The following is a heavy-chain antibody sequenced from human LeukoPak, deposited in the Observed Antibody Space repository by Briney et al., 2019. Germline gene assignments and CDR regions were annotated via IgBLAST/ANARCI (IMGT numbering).Heavy chain of an antibody. CDR3: AREGNHCSGGSCYGY. D-gene: IGHD2-15*01. V-gene: IGHV4-34*01. CDR2: INHSGST. J-gene: IGHJ4*02. CDR1: GASFSGYY. Sequence: SETLSLTCAVYGASFSGYYWSWIRQPPGKGLEWIGEINHSGSTNYNPPLKSRVTISVDTSKNQFSLKLSSVTAADTAVYYCAREGNHCSGGSCYGYWGQGTLVTVSS.